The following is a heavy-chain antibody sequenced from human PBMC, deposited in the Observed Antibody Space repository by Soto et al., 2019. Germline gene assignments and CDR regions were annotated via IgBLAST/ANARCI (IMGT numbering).Heavy chain of an antibody. CDR3: AKDLTRQLAYWLDP. CDR1: GFSFTGYY. CDR2: INAHSGGT. D-gene: IGHD6-6*01. Sequence: ASVKVSCKASGFSFTGYYIHWLRQAPGQGLEWMGWINAHSGGTEYAQKFQGRVTLTRETSIATAYLTLTSLTSDDTALYYCAKDLTRQLAYWLDPWGQGTQATVSS. J-gene: IGHJ5*02. V-gene: IGHV1-2*02.